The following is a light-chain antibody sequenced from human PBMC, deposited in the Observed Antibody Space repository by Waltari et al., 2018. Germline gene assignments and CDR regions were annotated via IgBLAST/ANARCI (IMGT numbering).Light chain of an antibody. CDR3: AGWDGSLNGYV. CDR1: SSHIGSSY. CDR2: NNN. Sequence: QSVLTQPPSASGTPGQRVTTPCSGSSSHIGSSYVNWYQQPPGTAPKLVIYNNNKRPSGVPDRFSGSKYGTSASLAISGLQSEDEADYYCAGWDGSLNGYVFGAATKVTVL. V-gene: IGLV1-44*01. J-gene: IGLJ1*01.